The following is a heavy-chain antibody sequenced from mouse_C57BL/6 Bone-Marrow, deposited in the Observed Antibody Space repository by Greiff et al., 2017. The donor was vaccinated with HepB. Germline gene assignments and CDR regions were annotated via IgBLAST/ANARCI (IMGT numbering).Heavy chain of an antibody. Sequence: VQLQQSGPELVKPGASVKISCKASGYAFSSSWMNWVKQRPGKGLEWIGRIYPGDGDTNYNGKFKGKATLTADKSSSTAYMQLSSPTSEDSAVYFCARTSIYYDYDRSYYYAMDYWGQGTSVTVSS. D-gene: IGHD2-4*01. CDR1: GYAFSSSW. V-gene: IGHV1-82*01. CDR3: ARTSIYYDYDRSYYYAMDY. CDR2: IYPGDGDT. J-gene: IGHJ4*01.